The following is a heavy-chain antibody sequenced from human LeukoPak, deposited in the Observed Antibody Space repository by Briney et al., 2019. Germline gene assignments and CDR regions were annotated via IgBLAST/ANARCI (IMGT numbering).Heavy chain of an antibody. Sequence: GASVKVSCKASGYTFTSYGISWVRQAPGQGLEWMGWISAYNGNTNYAQKLQGRVTMTTDTSTSTAYMELRSLRSDDTAVYYCATGVIITTATAIDAFDIWGQGTMVTVSS. D-gene: IGHD3-10*01. CDR3: ATGVIITTATAIDAFDI. CDR2: ISAYNGNT. J-gene: IGHJ3*02. V-gene: IGHV1-18*01. CDR1: GYTFTSYG.